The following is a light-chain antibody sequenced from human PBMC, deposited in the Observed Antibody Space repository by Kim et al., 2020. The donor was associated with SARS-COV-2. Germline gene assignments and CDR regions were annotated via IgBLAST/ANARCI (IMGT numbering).Light chain of an antibody. CDR1: QRVSSDY. V-gene: IGKV3-20*01. Sequence: LSPGERATLSCRASQRVSSDYLAWYQQNPGQAPRLLIHTATSRASGVPDRFSGSGSRTDFTLSINRLEPGDFAVYYCQQYGNSPYTFGQGTKLEI. CDR2: TAT. CDR3: QQYGNSPYT. J-gene: IGKJ2*01.